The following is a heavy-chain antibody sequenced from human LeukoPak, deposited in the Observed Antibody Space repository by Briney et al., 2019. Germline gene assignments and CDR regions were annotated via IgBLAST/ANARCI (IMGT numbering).Heavy chain of an antibody. CDR1: GFTFSSYG. D-gene: IGHD3-10*01. CDR3: AKASVWTMVRVVSYFDE. V-gene: IGHV3-23*01. Sequence: GGSLRLSCAASGFTFSSYGMTWVRQAPGKGLEWVSGISGSGDNTWYADSVKGRFTISRDNSKKTLDLQMHSRRAEDTAVYYCAKASVWTMVRVVSYFDEWGQGIQVTVSS. J-gene: IGHJ4*02. CDR2: ISGSGDNT.